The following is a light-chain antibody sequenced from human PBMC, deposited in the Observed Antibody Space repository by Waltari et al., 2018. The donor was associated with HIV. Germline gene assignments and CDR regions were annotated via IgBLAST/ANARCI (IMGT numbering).Light chain of an antibody. Sequence: QSLLTQSASVSGAPGQRITISCTGHWGNIGSLNNVHWYQQLPGAAPKLLIYDNSNRPSGISGRFSASRSGPSASLTIAGLQPEDEADYFCLAFDVGLGHWVFVEGARLTVL. CDR1: WGNIGSLNN. CDR2: DNS. CDR3: LAFDVGLGHWV. J-gene: IGLJ3*02. V-gene: IGLV1-40*01.